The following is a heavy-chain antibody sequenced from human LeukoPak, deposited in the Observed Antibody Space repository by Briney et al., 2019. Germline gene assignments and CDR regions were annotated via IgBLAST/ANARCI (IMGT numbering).Heavy chain of an antibody. J-gene: IGHJ6*04. Sequence: ASVKVSCKASGYTFTSYGISWVRQAPGQGLEWMGWISAYNGNTNYAQKLQGRVTMTTDTPTSTAYMELRSLRSDDTAVYYCARLQTPGYSYGSLYYYYGMDVWGKGTTVTVSS. CDR2: ISAYNGNT. D-gene: IGHD5-18*01. V-gene: IGHV1-18*04. CDR3: ARLQTPGYSYGSLYYYYGMDV. CDR1: GYTFTSYG.